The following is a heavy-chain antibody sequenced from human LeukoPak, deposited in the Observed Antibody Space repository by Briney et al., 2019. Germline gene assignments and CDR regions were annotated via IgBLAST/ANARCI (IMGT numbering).Heavy chain of an antibody. CDR3: ARRMNYDSRVFQH. CDR1: GYTFTNYD. CDR2: MNPNSGNT. J-gene: IGHJ1*01. D-gene: IGHD3-22*01. Sequence: ASVKVSCKASGYTFTNYDINWVRQATGQGLEWMGWMNPNSGNTGYAQKFQGRVTMTRNTSINTAYMELSRLTSEDTAVYYRARRMNYDSRVFQHWGQGTLVTVSS. V-gene: IGHV1-8*01.